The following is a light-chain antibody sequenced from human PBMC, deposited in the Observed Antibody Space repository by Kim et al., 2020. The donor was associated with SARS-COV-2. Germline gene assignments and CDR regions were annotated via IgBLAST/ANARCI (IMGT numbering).Light chain of an antibody. CDR2: RNN. J-gene: IGLJ3*02. V-gene: IGLV10-54*01. CDR3: SAWDSSLNGWV. Sequence: PPATPTCTGNRHKVGNQGAAWLQQHQGHPPKLLSYRNNNRPSGISERLSASRSGNTASLTITGLQPEDEADYYCSAWDSSLNGWVFGGGTQLTVL. CDR1: RHKVGNQG.